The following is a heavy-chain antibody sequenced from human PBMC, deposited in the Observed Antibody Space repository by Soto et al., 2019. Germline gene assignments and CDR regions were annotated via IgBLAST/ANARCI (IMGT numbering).Heavy chain of an antibody. V-gene: IGHV3-30*18. Sequence: PGGSLRLSCAASGFTFSSYGMHWVRQAPGKGLEWVAVISYDGSNKYYADSVKGRFTISRDNSKNTLYLQMNSLRAEDTAVYYCAKGVAAASFYFDYWGQGTLVTVS. D-gene: IGHD6-13*01. CDR2: ISYDGSNK. J-gene: IGHJ4*02. CDR1: GFTFSSYG. CDR3: AKGVAAASFYFDY.